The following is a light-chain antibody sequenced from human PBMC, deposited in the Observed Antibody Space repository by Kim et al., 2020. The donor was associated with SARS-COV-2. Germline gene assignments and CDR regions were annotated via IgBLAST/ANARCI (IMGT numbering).Light chain of an antibody. CDR2: GAS. Sequence: SPGERATLSCRASQTVVSNYLAWYQHKPGRAPRLLISGASRRATGTPDRFSGSGSGTDFTLTISRLEPEDCAVYYSQQYGNSPFTFGPGTKVDIK. J-gene: IGKJ3*01. V-gene: IGKV3-20*01. CDR3: QQYGNSPFT. CDR1: QTVVSNY.